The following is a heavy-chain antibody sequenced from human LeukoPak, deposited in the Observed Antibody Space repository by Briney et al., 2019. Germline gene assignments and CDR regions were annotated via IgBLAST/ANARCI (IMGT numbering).Heavy chain of an antibody. V-gene: IGHV1-46*01. CDR2: LNPSGGST. CDR1: GYTFTSYY. J-gene: IGHJ4*02. Sequence: GASVKVTCKASGYTFTSYYMHWVRQAPGQGLEWMGILNPSGGSTSYAQKFQGRVTMTRDTSTSTVYMELSSLRSEDTAVYYCARARGRFGDFDYWGQGTLVTVSS. CDR3: ARARGRFGDFDY. D-gene: IGHD3-3*01.